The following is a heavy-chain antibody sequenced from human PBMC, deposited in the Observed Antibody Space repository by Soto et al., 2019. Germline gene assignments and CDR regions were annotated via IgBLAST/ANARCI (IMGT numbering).Heavy chain of an antibody. V-gene: IGHV4-31*03. CDR2: IYYSGTT. D-gene: IGHD4-17*01. CDR3: ARQRDYGALLHFDY. J-gene: IGHJ4*02. CDR1: GGYINNDRYY. Sequence: SETLSLTCSVSGGYINNDRYYWTWIRQRPGEGLEWIGYIYYSGTTHFNPSLGSRTSLSVDTSKNQFSLTLASVTAADTAVYYCARQRDYGALLHFDYWGQGTLVTVS.